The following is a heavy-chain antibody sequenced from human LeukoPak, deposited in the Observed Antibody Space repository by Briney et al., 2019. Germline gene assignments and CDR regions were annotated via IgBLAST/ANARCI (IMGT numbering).Heavy chain of an antibody. J-gene: IGHJ4*02. CDR3: ARGMPYSTGWSHFDC. D-gene: IGHD6-19*01. CDR1: GYTFTSYG. Sequence: ASVKVSCKASGYTFTSYGISWVRQATGQGLEWMGWMNPNSGNTGYAQKFQGRVTITRNTSISTAYMELSSLRSEDTAVYYCARGMPYSTGWSHFDCWGQGTLVTVSS. CDR2: MNPNSGNT. V-gene: IGHV1-8*03.